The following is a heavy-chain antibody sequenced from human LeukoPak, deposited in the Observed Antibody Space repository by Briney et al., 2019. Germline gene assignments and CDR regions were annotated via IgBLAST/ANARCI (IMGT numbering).Heavy chain of an antibody. Sequence: GGSLRLSCAASGFTFSSYSMNWVRQAPGKGLEWVSSISSSSSYIYYADPVKGRFTISRDNAKNSLYLQMNSLRAEDTAVYYCARGQGSDIYNWFDPWGQGTLVTVSS. CDR1: GFTFSSYS. V-gene: IGHV3-21*01. J-gene: IGHJ5*02. CDR3: ARGQGSDIYNWFDP. CDR2: ISSSSSYI.